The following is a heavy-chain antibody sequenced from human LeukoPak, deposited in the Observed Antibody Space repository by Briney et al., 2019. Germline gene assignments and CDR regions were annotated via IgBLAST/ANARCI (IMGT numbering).Heavy chain of an antibody. CDR1: GYTFTDHY. CDR3: AREAMGSTRREVDL. D-gene: IGHD1-26*01. V-gene: IGHV1-2*02. CDR2: ISPNSGGT. Sequence: ASVKVSCKASGYTFTDHYMYWVRQAPGQGLELMGWISPNSGGTNYAQKLQGRVTLTRDTSTSTAFMELSWLRFDDTAVYYCAREAMGSTRREVDLWGQGTLVTVSS. J-gene: IGHJ5*02.